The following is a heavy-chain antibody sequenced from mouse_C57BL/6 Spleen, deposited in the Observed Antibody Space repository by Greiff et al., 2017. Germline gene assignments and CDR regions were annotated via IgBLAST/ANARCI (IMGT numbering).Heavy chain of an antibody. J-gene: IGHJ4*01. Sequence: EVQLQQSGPVLVKPGASVKMSCKASGYTFTDYYMNWVKQSHGKSLEWIGVINPYNGGTSYNQKFKGKATLTVDKSSSTAYMELNSLTSEDSAVYYCARGYGRMDYWGQGPSVTVSS. CDR2: INPYNGGT. CDR3: ARGYGRMDY. D-gene: IGHD2-10*02. V-gene: IGHV1-19*01. CDR1: GYTFTDYY.